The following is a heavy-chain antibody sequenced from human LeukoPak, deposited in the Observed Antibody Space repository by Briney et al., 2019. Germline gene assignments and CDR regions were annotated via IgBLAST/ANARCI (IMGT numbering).Heavy chain of an antibody. Sequence: GGSLRLSCAASGFTFSSYRMNWVRQAPGKGLEWVSSISSSSSYIYYADSVKGRFTISRDNAKNSLYLQMNSLRAEDTAVYYCARGSDGYNHYWGQGTLVTVSS. V-gene: IGHV3-21*01. CDR3: ARGSDGYNHY. J-gene: IGHJ4*02. D-gene: IGHD5-24*01. CDR1: GFTFSSYR. CDR2: ISSSSSYI.